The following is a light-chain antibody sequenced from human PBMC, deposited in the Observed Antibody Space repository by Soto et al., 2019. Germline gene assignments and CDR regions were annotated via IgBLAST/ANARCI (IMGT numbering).Light chain of an antibody. J-gene: IGLJ3*02. CDR3: QAYDYSLTASV. CDR1: SSNLGAGYD. CDR2: GNR. V-gene: IGLV1-40*01. Sequence: QSVLTPPPSVSGAPGQRVTLSCTGNSSNLGAGYDVHWYKHVPGAAPKLVIFGNRNRPSGVPERFSGSKSGTSASLAITGLQAEDEADYYCQAYDYSLTASVFGGGTKVTVL.